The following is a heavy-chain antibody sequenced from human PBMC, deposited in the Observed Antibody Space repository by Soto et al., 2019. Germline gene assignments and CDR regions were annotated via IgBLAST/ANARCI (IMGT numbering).Heavy chain of an antibody. Sequence: QVQLVQSGAEVKKPGASVKVFCKASGYTFTSFDINWVRQATGQGLEWMGWMNPNSGNTGYAQKFQGRVTMTRNTSKSTAYMELSSLRSEDTAVYYCARAYTWGVAVAGMWGQGTLVTVSS. CDR3: ARAYTWGVAVAGM. J-gene: IGHJ4*02. V-gene: IGHV1-8*01. CDR1: GYTFTSFD. D-gene: IGHD6-19*01. CDR2: MNPNSGNT.